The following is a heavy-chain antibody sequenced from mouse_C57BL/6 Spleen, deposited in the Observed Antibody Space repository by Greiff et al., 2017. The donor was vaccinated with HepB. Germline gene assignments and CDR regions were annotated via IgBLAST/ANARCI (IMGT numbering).Heavy chain of an antibody. D-gene: IGHD1-1*01. CDR1: GFSFNTYA. Sequence: EVQLVESGGGLVQPKGSLKLSCAASGFSFNTYAMNWVRQAPGKGLEWVARIRSKSNNYATYYADSVKDRFTISRDDSESMLYLQMNNLKTEDTAMYYCVRGNYYGSLDYWGQGTTLTVSS. CDR3: VRGNYYGSLDY. J-gene: IGHJ2*01. V-gene: IGHV10-1*01. CDR2: IRSKSNNYAT.